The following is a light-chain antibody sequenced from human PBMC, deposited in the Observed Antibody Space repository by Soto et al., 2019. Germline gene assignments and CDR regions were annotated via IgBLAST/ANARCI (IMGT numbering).Light chain of an antibody. CDR1: SSDVGGYNY. Sequence: QSALTQPASGSGSPGQSITISCTGTSSDVGGYNYVSWYQQHPGKAPKLMIYDVSNRPSGVSTRVSGSKSGNTASLTISGLQAEDEGDYYCSSYTSISTLVFGGGTQLTVL. CDR3: SSYTSISTLV. J-gene: IGLJ2*01. CDR2: DVS. V-gene: IGLV2-14*01.